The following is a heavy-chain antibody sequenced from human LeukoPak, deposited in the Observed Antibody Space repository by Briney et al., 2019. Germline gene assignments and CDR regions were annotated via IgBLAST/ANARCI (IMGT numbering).Heavy chain of an antibody. V-gene: IGHV4-61*05. J-gene: IGHJ4*02. Sequence: SETLSLTCTVSGGSISSSSFYWGWIRQPPGKGLEWIGYIYYSGNTNYNPSLKSRVTISVDTSKNQFSLKLSSVTAADTAVYYCARVGSGNFDYWGQGTLVTVSS. D-gene: IGHD3-10*01. CDR2: IYYSGNT. CDR1: GGSISSSSFY. CDR3: ARVGSGNFDY.